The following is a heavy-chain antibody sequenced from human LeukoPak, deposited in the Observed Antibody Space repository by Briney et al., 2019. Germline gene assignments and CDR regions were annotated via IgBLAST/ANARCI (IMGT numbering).Heavy chain of an antibody. V-gene: IGHV3-30*04. CDR2: ISYDGGNK. CDR1: GFTFSSYA. J-gene: IGHJ6*03. Sequence: GGSLRLSCAASGFTFSSYAMHWVRQAPGKGPEWVAVISYDGGNKYYADSVKGRFTISRDNSKNTLYLQMNSLRAEDTAVYYCARDPAAAGTGYYYYYMDVWGKGTTVTVSS. D-gene: IGHD6-13*01. CDR3: ARDPAAAGTGYYYYYMDV.